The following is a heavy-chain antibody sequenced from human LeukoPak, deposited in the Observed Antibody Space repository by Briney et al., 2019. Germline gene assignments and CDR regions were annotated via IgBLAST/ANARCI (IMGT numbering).Heavy chain of an antibody. CDR3: ARDLGYFDY. V-gene: IGHV3-33*01. J-gene: IGHJ4*02. Sequence: PGECLRLSCAASGFTFSSYGMHWVRRAPGKGVEWVTFLWYDGSNKYYADSVKGRFTISRDNSKNTLYLQMNTLRAEDTAVYYCARDLGYFDYWGQGTLVTVSS. CDR2: LWYDGSNK. CDR1: GFTFSSYG.